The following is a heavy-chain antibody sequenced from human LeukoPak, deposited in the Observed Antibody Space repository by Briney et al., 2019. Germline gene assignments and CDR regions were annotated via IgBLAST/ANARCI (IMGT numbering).Heavy chain of an antibody. CDR2: ISSSSSYI. CDR1: GFTFSSFS. V-gene: IGHV3-21*01. D-gene: IGHD2-2*01. Sequence: PGGSLRLSCAASGFTFSSFSMNWVRQAPGKGLEWVSSISSSSSYIYYADSVKGRFTFSRDNAKNSLYLQMNSLRAEDTAVYYCARAYCSSTSCRHTYYYGMDVWGQGTTVTVSS. J-gene: IGHJ6*02. CDR3: ARAYCSSTSCRHTYYYGMDV.